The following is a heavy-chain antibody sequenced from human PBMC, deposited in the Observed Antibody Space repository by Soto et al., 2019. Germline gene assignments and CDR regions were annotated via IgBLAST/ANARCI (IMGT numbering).Heavy chain of an antibody. D-gene: IGHD2-21*01. J-gene: IGHJ6*02. CDR1: GLTLSTYAMSTYA. CDR3: ARGIRDMDV. CDR2: ISGSGGST. V-gene: IGHV3-23*01. Sequence: EVQLLESGGGLVQPGGSLRLSCAVSGLTLSTYAMSTYAMTWVRQAPGKGLEWVSSISGSGGSTYSADSVKGRFTISRDNSKNTLYLQLNSLRAEDTAVYYCARGIRDMDVWGQGTTVTVSS.